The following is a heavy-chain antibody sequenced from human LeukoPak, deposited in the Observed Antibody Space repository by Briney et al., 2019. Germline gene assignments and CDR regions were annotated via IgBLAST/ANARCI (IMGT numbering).Heavy chain of an antibody. D-gene: IGHD6-19*01. CDR3: ARGRIAVADRGAYYYYGMDV. CDR2: INHSGST. V-gene: IGHV4-34*01. CDR1: GGSFSGYY. J-gene: IGHJ6*02. Sequence: SETLSLTCAVYGGSFSGYYWSWIRQPPGKGLEWIGEINHSGSTNYNPSLKSRVTISVDTSKNQFSLKLSSVTAADTAVYYCARGRIAVADRGAYYYYGMDVWGQGTTVTVSS.